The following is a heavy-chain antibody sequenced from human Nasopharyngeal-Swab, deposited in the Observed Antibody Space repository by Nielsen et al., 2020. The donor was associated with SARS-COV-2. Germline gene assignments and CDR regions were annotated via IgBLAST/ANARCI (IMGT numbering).Heavy chain of an antibody. V-gene: IGHV4-30-4*01. J-gene: IGHJ6*03. CDR2: IYYSGST. Sequence: WIRQPPGKGLEWIGYIYYSGSTYYNPSLKSRVTISVDTSKNQFSLKLSSVTAADTAVYYCARDPTPLNYYHYYYMDVWGKGTTVTVSS. CDR3: ARDPTPLNYYHYYYMDV.